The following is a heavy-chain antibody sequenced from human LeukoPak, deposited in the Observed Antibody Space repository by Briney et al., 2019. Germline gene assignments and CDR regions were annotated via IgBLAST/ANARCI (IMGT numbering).Heavy chain of an antibody. Sequence: PGRSLRLSCAASGFTFSSYSMNWVRQAPRKRLEWVSYISSSSSTIYYADSVKGRFTISREQANTSLYLHMNKLRAEDTAVYYCARDLLGYCSGGSCFVASWGQGTLVIVSP. CDR2: ISSSSSTI. V-gene: IGHV3-48*01. D-gene: IGHD2-15*01. J-gene: IGHJ4*02. CDR3: ARDLLGYCSGGSCFVAS. CDR1: GFTFSSYS.